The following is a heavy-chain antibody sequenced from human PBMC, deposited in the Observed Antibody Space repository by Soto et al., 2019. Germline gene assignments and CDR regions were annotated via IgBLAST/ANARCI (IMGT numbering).Heavy chain of an antibody. J-gene: IGHJ5*02. V-gene: IGHV1-69*13. CDR3: AREGYCSSTSCYVHWFDP. D-gene: IGHD2-2*01. Sequence: SVKVSCKASGGTFSSYAISWVRQAPGQGLEWMGGIIPIFGTANYAQKFQGRVTMTGDESTSTAYMELSSLRSEDTAVYYCAREGYCSSTSCYVHWFDPWGQGTLVTVSS. CDR2: IIPIFGTA. CDR1: GGTFSSYA.